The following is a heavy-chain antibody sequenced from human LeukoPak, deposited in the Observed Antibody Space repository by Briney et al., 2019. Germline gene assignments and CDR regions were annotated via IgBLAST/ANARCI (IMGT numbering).Heavy chain of an antibody. CDR3: ATAGDYVAAFDI. Sequence: GASVTVSCTVSGYTLTELSMHWVRQAPGKGLEWMGGFDPEDGETIYAQKFQGRVTMTEDTSTDTAYMELSSLRSEDTAVYYCATAGDYVAAFDIWGQGTMVTVSS. CDR2: FDPEDGET. J-gene: IGHJ3*02. V-gene: IGHV1-24*01. D-gene: IGHD4-17*01. CDR1: GYTLTELS.